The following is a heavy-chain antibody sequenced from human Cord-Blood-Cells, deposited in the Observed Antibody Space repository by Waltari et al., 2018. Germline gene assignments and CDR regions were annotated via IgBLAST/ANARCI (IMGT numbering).Heavy chain of an antibody. CDR2: MNPNSGNT. D-gene: IGHD1-26*01. V-gene: IGHV1-8*01. Sequence: QVQLVQSGAEVKKPGASVKVSCKASGYTFTSYDINWVRQATGQGPEWMGWMNPNSGNTGYAQKFQGRVTMTRNTSISTAYMELSSLRSEDTAVYYCARGTPVGATTYYYYYYGMDVWGQGTTVTVSS. CDR1: GYTFTSYD. J-gene: IGHJ6*02. CDR3: ARGTPVGATTYYYYYYGMDV.